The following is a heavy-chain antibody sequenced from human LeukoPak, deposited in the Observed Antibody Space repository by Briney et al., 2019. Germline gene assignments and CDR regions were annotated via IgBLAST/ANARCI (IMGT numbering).Heavy chain of an antibody. CDR2: IRNKANSYTT. J-gene: IGHJ4*02. CDR1: GFTFIDHY. CDR3: ARGNSVTQGLDN. D-gene: IGHD5/OR15-5a*01. Sequence: PGGSLRLSCAASGFTFIDHYMDWVRQAPGKGLEWIGRIRNKANSYTTEYAASVKGRFTVSRDDSKNSLFLQMNSLESEDAAVYYCARGNSVTQGLDNWGQGTLVTVSS. V-gene: IGHV3-72*01.